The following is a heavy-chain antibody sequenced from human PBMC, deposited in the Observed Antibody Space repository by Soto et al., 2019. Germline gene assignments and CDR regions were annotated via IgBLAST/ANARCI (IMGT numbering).Heavy chain of an antibody. CDR3: SKGGIQLWSLFDY. D-gene: IGHD5-18*01. Sequence: PVGSLRLSCAASGFSFSSYAMNWVRQAPGKGLEWVSGISGSGGRTYYADSVKGRFTISRDNSKNTLYLQMNSLRAEDTAVYFCSKGGIQLWSLFDYWGQGTLVTVSS. CDR2: ISGSGGRT. CDR1: GFSFSSYA. V-gene: IGHV3-23*01. J-gene: IGHJ4*02.